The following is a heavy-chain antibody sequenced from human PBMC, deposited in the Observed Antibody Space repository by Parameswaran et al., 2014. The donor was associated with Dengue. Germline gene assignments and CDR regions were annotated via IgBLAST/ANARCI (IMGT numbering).Heavy chain of an antibody. Sequence: WVRQAPGQGLEWMGWINPNSGGTNYAQKFQGRVTMTRDTSISTAYMELSRLRSDDTAVYYCARVGRRWFGELRYWGQGNPGHRLL. D-gene: IGHD3-10*01. CDR2: INPNSGGT. V-gene: IGHV1-2*02. J-gene: IGHJ4*02. CDR3: ARVGRRWFGELRY.